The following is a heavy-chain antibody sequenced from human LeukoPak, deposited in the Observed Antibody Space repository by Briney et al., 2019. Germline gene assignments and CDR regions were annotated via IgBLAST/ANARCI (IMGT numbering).Heavy chain of an antibody. CDR2: ISAYNGNT. CDR1: GYTFTSYG. J-gene: IGHJ6*03. CDR3: ARGPGGRRGYYPLEDYYYYHYMDV. D-gene: IGHD3-22*01. Sequence: ASVKVSCKASGYTFTSYGISWVRQAPGQGLEWMGWISAYNGNTNYAQKLQGRVTMTTDTSTSTAYMELKSLTSDDTAVYYCARGPGGRRGYYPLEDYYYYHYMDVWGKGTTVTVS. V-gene: IGHV1-18*01.